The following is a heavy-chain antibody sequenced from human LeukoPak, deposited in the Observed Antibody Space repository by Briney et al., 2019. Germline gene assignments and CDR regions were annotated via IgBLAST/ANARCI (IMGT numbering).Heavy chain of an antibody. J-gene: IGHJ4*02. CDR2: MSGSGGTT. CDR1: GFTFSSYA. Sequence: PGGSLRLSCAASGFTFSSYAMSWVRQAPGKGLEWVSTMSGSGGTTYYADSVKGRLTISRDNSKNTLYLQMNSLSAEDTAVYYCAKAPRVAADFDYWGQGTLVTVSS. D-gene: IGHD2-15*01. CDR3: AKAPRVAADFDY. V-gene: IGHV3-23*01.